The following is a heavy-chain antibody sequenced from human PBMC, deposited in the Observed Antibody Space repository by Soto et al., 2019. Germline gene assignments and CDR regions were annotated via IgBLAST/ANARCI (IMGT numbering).Heavy chain of an antibody. CDR3: AKITPLAPDAFDI. J-gene: IGHJ3*02. D-gene: IGHD3-10*01. Sequence: GGSLRLSCAASGFTFSSYSMNWVRQAPGKGLEWVSYISSSSSTIYYADSVKGRFTISRDNAKNSLYLQMNSLRAEDTAVYYCAKITPLAPDAFDIWGQGTMVTVSS. CDR2: ISSSSSTI. CDR1: GFTFSSYS. V-gene: IGHV3-48*01.